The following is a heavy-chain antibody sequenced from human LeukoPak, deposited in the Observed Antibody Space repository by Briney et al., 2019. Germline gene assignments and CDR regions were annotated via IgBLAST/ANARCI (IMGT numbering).Heavy chain of an antibody. Sequence: PSETLSLTCTVSGGSISSGGYYWSWIRQHPGKGLEWIGYIYYSGSTYYNPSLKSRVTISVDTSKNQFSLKLSSVTAADTAVYYCAREGGSLNWFDPWGRGTLVTVSS. D-gene: IGHD3-16*01. CDR2: IYYSGST. CDR3: AREGGSLNWFDP. J-gene: IGHJ5*02. V-gene: IGHV4-31*03. CDR1: GGSISSGGYY.